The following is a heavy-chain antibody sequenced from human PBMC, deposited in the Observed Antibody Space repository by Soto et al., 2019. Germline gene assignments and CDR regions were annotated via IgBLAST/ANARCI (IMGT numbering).Heavy chain of an antibody. J-gene: IGHJ5*02. CDR2: ISGSGGST. CDR3: AKDPYEYSSSDYNWFDP. D-gene: IGHD6-6*01. Sequence: EVQLLESGGGVVQPGGSLRLSCAASGFTFSSYAMSWVRQAPGKGLEWVSAISGSGGSTYYADSVKGRFTISRDNSKNTLYLQMNSLRAEDTAVYYCAKDPYEYSSSDYNWFDPSGQGTLVTVSS. CDR1: GFTFSSYA. V-gene: IGHV3-23*01.